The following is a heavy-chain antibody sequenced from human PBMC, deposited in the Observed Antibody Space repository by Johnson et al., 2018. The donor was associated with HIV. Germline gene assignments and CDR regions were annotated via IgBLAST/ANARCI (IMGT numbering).Heavy chain of an antibody. CDR3: ATLTVRSRAFDL. CDR2: ISSNGGST. V-gene: IGHV3-64*01. CDR1: GFTFSSYA. Sequence: MLLVESGGGLVQPGGSLRLSCAASGFTFSSYAMHWVRQAPGKGLEYVSAISSNGGSTYYANSVKGRFTISRDNSKRSLYLQLSNLRAEDTALYYCATLTVRSRAFDLWGQGTMVTVSS. D-gene: IGHD4-17*01. J-gene: IGHJ3*01.